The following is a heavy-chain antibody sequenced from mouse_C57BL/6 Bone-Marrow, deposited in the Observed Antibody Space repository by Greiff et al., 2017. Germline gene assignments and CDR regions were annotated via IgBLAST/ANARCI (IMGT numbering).Heavy chain of an antibody. CDR3: ASEGIYYYGSSWYFDV. J-gene: IGHJ1*03. CDR2: ISGGGGNT. Sequence: EVQGVESGGGLVKPGGSLKLSCAASGFTFNSYTMSWVRQTPEKRLEWVATISGGGGNTYYPDSVKGRFTISRDNAKNTLYLQMSSLRSEDTALYYCASEGIYYYGSSWYFDVWGTGTTVTVSS. CDR1: GFTFNSYT. V-gene: IGHV5-9*01. D-gene: IGHD1-1*01.